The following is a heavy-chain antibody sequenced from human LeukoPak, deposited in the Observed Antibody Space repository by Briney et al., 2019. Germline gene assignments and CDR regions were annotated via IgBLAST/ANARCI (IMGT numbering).Heavy chain of an antibody. CDR3: ARVGPVAGLSYFDY. V-gene: IGHV1-69*05. CDR1: GGTFSSYA. CDR2: IIPIFGTA. Sequence: SVKVSCKASGGTFSSYAISWVRQAPGQGLEWMGGIIPIFGTANYAQKLQGRVTMTTDTSTSTAYMELRSLRSDDTAVYYCARVGPVAGLSYFDYWGQGTLVTVSS. J-gene: IGHJ4*02. D-gene: IGHD6-19*01.